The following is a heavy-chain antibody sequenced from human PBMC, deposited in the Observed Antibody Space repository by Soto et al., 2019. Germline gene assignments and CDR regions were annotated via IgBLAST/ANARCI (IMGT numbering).Heavy chain of an antibody. CDR3: AREGPRGYCSSTSCVWY. D-gene: IGHD2-2*01. V-gene: IGHV1-69*13. CDR1: GGTFSSYA. CDR2: IIPIFGTA. J-gene: IGHJ4*02. Sequence: SVKVSCKASGGTFSSYAISWVRQAPGQGLEWMGGIIPIFGTANYAQKFQGRVTITADESTSTAYMELSSLRSEDTAVYYCAREGPRGYCSSTSCVWYWGQGTLVTVSS.